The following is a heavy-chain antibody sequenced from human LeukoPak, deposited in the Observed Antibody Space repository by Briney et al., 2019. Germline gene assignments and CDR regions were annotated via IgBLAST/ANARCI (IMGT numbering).Heavy chain of an antibody. CDR2: IKQDGSEK. Sequence: PGGSLRLSCAASGFTFSSYWMSWVRQAPGKGLEWVANIKQDGSEKYYVDSVKGRFTISRDNAENSLYLQMNSLRAEDTAVYYCARAPVVVTYYFDYWGQGTLVTVSS. J-gene: IGHJ4*02. D-gene: IGHD2-21*02. CDR3: ARAPVVVTYYFDY. V-gene: IGHV3-7*01. CDR1: GFTFSSYW.